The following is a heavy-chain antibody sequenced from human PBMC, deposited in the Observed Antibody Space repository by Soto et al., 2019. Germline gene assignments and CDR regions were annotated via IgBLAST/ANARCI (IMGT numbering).Heavy chain of an antibody. CDR1: GYTFTGYS. Sequence: GASVKVSCKASGYTFTGYSMHWVRQAPGQGLEWMGWINPNSGGTNYAQKFQGRVTMTRDTSLSTAYLDLSRLTSDDTAVYYCARGLAVAGPVANDPFNSWGQGTMVTVSS. V-gene: IGHV1-2*02. CDR3: ARGLAVAGPVANDPFNS. D-gene: IGHD6-19*01. CDR2: INPNSGGT. J-gene: IGHJ3*01.